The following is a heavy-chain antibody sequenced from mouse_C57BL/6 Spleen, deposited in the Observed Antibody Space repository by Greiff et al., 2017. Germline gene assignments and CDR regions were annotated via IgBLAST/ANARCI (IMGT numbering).Heavy chain of an antibody. CDR2: IYPRSGNT. CDR1: GYTFTSYG. V-gene: IGHV1-81*01. Sequence: QVQLQQSGAELARPGASVKLSCKASGYTFTSYGISWVKQRTGQGLEWIGEIYPRSGNTYYNEKFKGKATLTADKSSSTAYMALRSLTSEDSAVYFCAREREDYAMDYWGQGTSVTVSS. CDR3: AREREDYAMDY. J-gene: IGHJ4*01.